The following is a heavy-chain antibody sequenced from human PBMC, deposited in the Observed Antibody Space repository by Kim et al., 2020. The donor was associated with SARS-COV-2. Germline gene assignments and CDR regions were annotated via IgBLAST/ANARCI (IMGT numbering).Heavy chain of an antibody. CDR2: IYYSGST. CDR3: ARGLWFGENMDV. D-gene: IGHD3-10*01. Sequence: SETLSLTCTVSGGSISSYYWSWIRQPPGKGLEWIGYIYYSGSTNYNPSLKSRVTISVDTSKNQFSLKLSSVTAADTAVYYCARGLWFGENMDVWGQGTTVTVSS. J-gene: IGHJ6*02. V-gene: IGHV4-59*01. CDR1: GGSISSYY.